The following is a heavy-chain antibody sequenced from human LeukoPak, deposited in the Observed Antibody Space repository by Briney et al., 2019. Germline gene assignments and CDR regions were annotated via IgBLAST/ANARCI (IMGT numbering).Heavy chain of an antibody. V-gene: IGHV4-59*08. CDR1: GGSISGYY. D-gene: IGHD5-12*01. J-gene: IGHJ4*02. Sequence: SETLSLTCTVSGGSISGYYWTWIRQPPGKGLEWIGYISYSGSTSSHPSLKSRVTISLDTSKNQFSLKLTSVTAADTAVYYCVKGYSGYPYYLDYWGQGTLVTVSS. CDR3: VKGYSGYPYYLDY. CDR2: ISYSGST.